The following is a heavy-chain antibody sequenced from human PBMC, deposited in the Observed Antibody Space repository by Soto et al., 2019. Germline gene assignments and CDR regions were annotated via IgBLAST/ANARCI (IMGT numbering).Heavy chain of an antibody. V-gene: IGHV3-23*01. Sequence: GGSLRLSCAASGFTFSSYAMSWVRQAPGKGLEWVSSISGSGGGTYYADSVKGRFTFSRDNSKNTLYLQMNSLRAEDTAVYYCAKFGMATTKRSPPYYIDYWGQGALVTVSS. CDR3: AKFGMATTKRSPPYYIDY. J-gene: IGHJ4*02. D-gene: IGHD1-1*01. CDR2: ISGSGGGT. CDR1: GFTFSSYA.